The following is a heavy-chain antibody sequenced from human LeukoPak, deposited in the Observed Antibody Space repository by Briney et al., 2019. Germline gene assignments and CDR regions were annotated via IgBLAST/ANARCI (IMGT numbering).Heavy chain of an antibody. CDR1: GFTFSTYA. V-gene: IGHV3-30*04. J-gene: IGHJ4*02. CDR2: ISYDGSNK. Sequence: GRSLRLSCAASGFTFSTYAMHWVRQAPGKGLEWVAVISYDGSNKYYADSVKGRFTISRDNSKNTLYLQMNSLRPEGTAVYYCAKVVSTGYDNYFDYWGQGTLVTVSS. D-gene: IGHD5-12*01. CDR3: AKVVSTGYDNYFDY.